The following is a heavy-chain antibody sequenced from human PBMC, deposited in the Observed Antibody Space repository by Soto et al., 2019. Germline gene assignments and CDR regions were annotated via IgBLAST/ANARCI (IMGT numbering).Heavy chain of an antibody. V-gene: IGHV2-70*11. Sequence: SGPTLVNPTQTLTLTCTFSGFSLSTSGMCVSWIRQPPGKALEWLARIDWDDDKYYSTPLKTRLTISKDTSKNQVVLTMTNMDPVDTATYYCARIRGITGIDYWGQGTLVTVSS. CDR2: IDWDDDK. CDR3: ARIRGITGIDY. J-gene: IGHJ4*02. CDR1: GFSLSTSGMC. D-gene: IGHD1-20*01.